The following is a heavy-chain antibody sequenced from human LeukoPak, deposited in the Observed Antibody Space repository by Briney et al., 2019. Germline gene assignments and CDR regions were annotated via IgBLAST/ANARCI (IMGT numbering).Heavy chain of an antibody. CDR3: AKPISGGLAVTADWFHP. Sequence: GGSLRLSCTASGFAFSVYAISWLRQPPGKGLEWVSTINANSYTTSYAAAVRGRFTISRDNSKNTLYLQLNTLRDDDTATYYCAKPISGGLAVTADWFHPWGQGTMVVVSS. CDR1: GFAFSVYA. J-gene: IGHJ5*01. V-gene: IGHV3-23*01. CDR2: INANSYTT. D-gene: IGHD6-19*01.